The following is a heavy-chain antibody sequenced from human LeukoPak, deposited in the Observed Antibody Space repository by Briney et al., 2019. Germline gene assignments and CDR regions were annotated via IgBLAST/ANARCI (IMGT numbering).Heavy chain of an antibody. V-gene: IGHV3-48*03. CDR3: ARESTWDAFDV. J-gene: IGHJ3*01. Sequence: QPGGSLRLSCAASGFTFSTYEMNWVRQAPGKGLEWVSYISISGNTIDYADSVKGRFTMSRDIAKNSLYLQMNSLGPEDTAVYYCARESTWDAFDVWGQGTMVTVSS. CDR1: GFTFSTYE. CDR2: ISISGNTI.